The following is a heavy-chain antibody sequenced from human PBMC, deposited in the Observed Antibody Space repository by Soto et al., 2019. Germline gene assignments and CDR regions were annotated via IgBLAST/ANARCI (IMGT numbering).Heavy chain of an antibody. CDR2: IYYSGST. CDR3: ARHVEHWPRADYYYYFMAV. J-gene: IGHJ6*03. Sequence: SETLSLTWTVSGGSISSSVYYWGWIRQPPGKGLEWIGSIYYSGSTYYNPSLKSRVTISVDTSKNQFSLKLSSVTAADTAVYYCARHVEHWPRADYYYYFMAVWGQRTTVPGS. D-gene: IGHD3-3*02. CDR1: GGSISSSVYY. V-gene: IGHV4-39*01.